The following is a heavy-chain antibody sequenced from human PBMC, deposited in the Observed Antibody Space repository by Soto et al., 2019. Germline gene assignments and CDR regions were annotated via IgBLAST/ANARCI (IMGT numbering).Heavy chain of an antibody. J-gene: IGHJ5*02. CDR3: ASPRWDPYQLLPYLWCDP. Sequence: QVNLKESGPVLVKPTEPLTLTCTVSRFSLSNARLGVSWISQPPGKALEWLAHIFSNDEKSYSTSLKSRRTSDKDTSKSQGVLTMTNMDPVDTATYYCASPRWDPYQLLPYLWCDPWGQGTLVTVSS. D-gene: IGHD2-2*01. CDR2: IFSNDEK. CDR1: RFSLSNARLG. V-gene: IGHV2-26*01.